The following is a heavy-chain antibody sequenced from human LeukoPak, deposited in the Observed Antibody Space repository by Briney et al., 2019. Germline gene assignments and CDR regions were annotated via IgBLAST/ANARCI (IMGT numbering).Heavy chain of an antibody. CDR2: IYSGGNT. CDR3: ARGGGLGSSGRLAYFDY. J-gene: IGHJ4*02. CDR1: GFTVSSNY. Sequence: GGSLRLSCAASGFTVSSNYMSWVRQAPGKGLEWVSPIYSGGNTYYADSVKGRFTISRDNSRNTLYLQMNSLRAEDTAVYYCARGGGLGSSGRLAYFDYWGQGTPVTVSS. D-gene: IGHD6-19*01. V-gene: IGHV3-53*01.